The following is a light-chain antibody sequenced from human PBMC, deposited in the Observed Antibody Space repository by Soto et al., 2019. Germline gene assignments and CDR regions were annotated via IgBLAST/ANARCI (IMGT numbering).Light chain of an antibody. CDR2: STS. CDR3: QQYSNYPWT. CDR1: QTISNW. J-gene: IGKJ1*01. Sequence: DIQMSQSPSTLSASVGDRVTITCRASQTISNWLAWYQQKPGKAPNLLIYSTSGLQTGVPSRFSGSRSGTEFTLTLTSLQPDDFATYYCQQYSNYPWTFGQGTKVEIK. V-gene: IGKV1-5*03.